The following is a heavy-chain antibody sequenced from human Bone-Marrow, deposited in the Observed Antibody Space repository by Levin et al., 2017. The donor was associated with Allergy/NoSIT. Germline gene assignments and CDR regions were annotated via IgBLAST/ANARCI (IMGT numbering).Heavy chain of an antibody. D-gene: IGHD3-22*01. CDR3: AKNKYFDSGTYQTYEY. J-gene: IGHJ4*02. Sequence: GESLKISCVGFGFSFDTSAMIWVRQAPGKGLEWVSGISGSGFRTYFADSVRGRSTISRYNSNNTLYLQIDSLRAEDTAIYYCAKNKYFDSGTYQTYEYWGQGTLVTVSS. V-gene: IGHV3-23*01. CDR1: GFSFDTSA. CDR2: ISGSGFRT.